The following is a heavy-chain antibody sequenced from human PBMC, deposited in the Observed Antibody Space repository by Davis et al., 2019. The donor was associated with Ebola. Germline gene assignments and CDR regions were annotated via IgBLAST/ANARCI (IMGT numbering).Heavy chain of an antibody. CDR2: INPNSGGT. D-gene: IGHD1-26*01. CDR1: GYTFIGYY. V-gene: IGHV1-2*06. CDR3: TVGGIGGMGDY. J-gene: IGHJ4*02. Sequence: AASVKVSCKASGYTFIGYYMHWVRQAPGQGLEWMGRINPNSGGTNYAQKFQGRVLMTEDTSTNTAYMELSGLRSEDTAVYYCTVGGIGGMGDYWGQGTLVTVSS.